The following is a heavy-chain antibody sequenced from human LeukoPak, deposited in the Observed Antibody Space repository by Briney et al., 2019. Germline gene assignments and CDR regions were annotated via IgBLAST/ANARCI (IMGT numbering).Heavy chain of an antibody. Sequence: PGGSLRLSCAASGFTFDDYGMSWVRQAPGKGLEWVSGINWNGGSTGYADSVKGRFTISRDNAKNSLYLLMNSLRAEDTALYYCARAGVGADTAMELGYWGQGTLVTVSS. J-gene: IGHJ4*02. CDR3: ARAGVGADTAMELGY. V-gene: IGHV3-20*04. CDR1: GFTFDDYG. D-gene: IGHD5-18*01. CDR2: INWNGGST.